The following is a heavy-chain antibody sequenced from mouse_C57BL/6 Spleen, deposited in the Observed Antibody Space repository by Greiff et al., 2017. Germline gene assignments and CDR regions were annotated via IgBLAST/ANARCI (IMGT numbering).Heavy chain of an antibody. CDR3: ARPIYYGNYVDWDCEG. D-gene: IGHD2-1*01. CDR2: IDPNSGGT. J-gene: IGHJ1*03. CDR1: GYTFTSYW. Sequence: QVQLKQPGAELVKPGASVKLSCKASGYTFTSYWMHWVKQRPGRGLEWIGRIDPNSGGTKYNEKFKSKATLTVDKPSSTAYMKLSSLTSEDSAVYYCARPIYYGNYVDWDCEGWGTGATVT. V-gene: IGHV1-72*01.